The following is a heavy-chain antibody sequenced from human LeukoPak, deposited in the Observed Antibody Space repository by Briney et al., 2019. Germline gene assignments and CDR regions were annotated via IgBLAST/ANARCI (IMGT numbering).Heavy chain of an antibody. Sequence: SETLSLTCTVSGGSISSYYWSWIRQPAGKGLEWIGRIYTSGSTNYNPSLKSRVTMSVDTSKNQFSLKLSTVTAADTAVYYCARGSGSYYLYYFDYWGQGTLVTVSS. J-gene: IGHJ4*02. CDR1: GGSISSYY. D-gene: IGHD3-10*01. CDR3: ARGSGSYYLYYFDY. CDR2: IYTSGST. V-gene: IGHV4-4*07.